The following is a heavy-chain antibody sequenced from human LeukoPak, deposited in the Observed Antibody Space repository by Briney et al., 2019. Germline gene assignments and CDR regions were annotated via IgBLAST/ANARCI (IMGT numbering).Heavy chain of an antibody. V-gene: IGHV4-61*02. CDR3: ARAPDYDFWSGPSAGFDY. Sequence: NPSQTLSLTCTVSGGSISSGSYYWSWIRQPAGKGLEWIGRIYTSGSTNYNPSLKSRVTISVDTSKNQFSLKLSSVTAADTAVYYCARAPDYDFWSGPSAGFDYWGQGTLVTVSS. J-gene: IGHJ4*02. CDR1: GGSISSGSYY. D-gene: IGHD3-3*01. CDR2: IYTSGST.